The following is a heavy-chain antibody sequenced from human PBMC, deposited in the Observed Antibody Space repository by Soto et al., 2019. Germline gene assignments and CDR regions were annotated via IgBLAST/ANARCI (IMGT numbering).Heavy chain of an antibody. J-gene: IGHJ5*02. CDR3: ARGGIAAAKNWFDP. Sequence: ASVKVSCKASGGTFSSYTISWVRQAPGQGLEWMGRIIPILGIANYAQKFQGRVTITADKSTSTAYMELSSLRSEDTAVYYCARGGIAAAKNWFDPWGQGTLVTVSS. CDR2: IIPILGIA. V-gene: IGHV1-69*02. CDR1: GGTFSSYT. D-gene: IGHD6-13*01.